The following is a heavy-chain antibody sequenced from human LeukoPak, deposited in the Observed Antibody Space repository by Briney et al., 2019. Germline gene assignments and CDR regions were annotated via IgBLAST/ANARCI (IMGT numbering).Heavy chain of an antibody. CDR3: SRESGAFCPFGY. D-gene: IGHD1-26*01. CDR1: GGSFSGYY. J-gene: IGHJ4*02. Sequence: SETLSLTCAVYGGSFSGYYWSWIRQPPGKGLEWIGEINHSGSTNYNPSLKSRVTISVDTSKNQFSLRLSSVTAADTAIYYCSRESGAFCPFGYWGQGTLLIVPP. V-gene: IGHV4-34*01. CDR2: INHSGST.